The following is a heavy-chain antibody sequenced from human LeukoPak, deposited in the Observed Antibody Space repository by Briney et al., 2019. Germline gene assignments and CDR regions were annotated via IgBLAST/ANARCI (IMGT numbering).Heavy chain of an antibody. CDR1: GLTFDDYA. CDR2: ISWNSGSI. V-gene: IGHV3-9*01. J-gene: IGHJ6*02. Sequence: GRSLGLSCAASGLTFDDYAMHWVRQAPGKGLEWVSGISWNSGSIGYADSVKGRFTISRDNAKNSLYLQMNSLRAEDTALYYCAKDGNYYYYGMDVWGQGTTVTVSS. CDR3: AKDGNYYYYGMDV.